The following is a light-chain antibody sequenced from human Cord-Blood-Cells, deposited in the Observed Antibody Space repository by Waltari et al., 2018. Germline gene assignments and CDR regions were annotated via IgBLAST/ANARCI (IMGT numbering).Light chain of an antibody. Sequence: DIVMTQSPDSLAVSLGERATINCKSSQSVLYSSNNKNYFAWYQQKPGQPPKLLIYWASTRESGVPDRFSCSGSGTDFTLTISSRQAEDVAVYYCQQYYSTPYSFGQGTKLEIK. CDR3: QQYYSTPYS. CDR1: QSVLYSSNNKNY. J-gene: IGKJ2*03. CDR2: WAS. V-gene: IGKV4-1*01.